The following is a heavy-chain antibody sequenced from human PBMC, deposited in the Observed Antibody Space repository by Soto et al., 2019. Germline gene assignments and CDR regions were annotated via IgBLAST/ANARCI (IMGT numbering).Heavy chain of an antibody. J-gene: IGHJ4*02. CDR2: ISAYNGNT. Sequence: ALVKVSCKASGYTFTSYGISWVRQAPGQGLEWMGWISAYNGNTNYAQKLQGRVTMTTDTSTSTAYMELRSLRSDDTAVYYCARISIAALPEKWWGQGTLVTVSS. CDR1: GYTFTSYG. D-gene: IGHD6-6*01. CDR3: ARISIAALPEKW. V-gene: IGHV1-18*01.